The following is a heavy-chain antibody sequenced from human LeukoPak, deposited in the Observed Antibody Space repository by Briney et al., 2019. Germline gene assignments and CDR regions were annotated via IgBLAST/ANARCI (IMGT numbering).Heavy chain of an antibody. Sequence: QSGGSLRLSCVVSGLRFTDAWMNWVRQAPGKGLEWVSTISGGGGTTYYADSVKGRFTIPRDNSKSTLYLQLDSLRAEDTALYYCAKYETWTSGRYFDYWGQGTLVTVSS. CDR3: AKYETWTSGRYFDY. D-gene: IGHD6-19*01. CDR2: ISGGGGTT. CDR1: GLRFTDAW. V-gene: IGHV3-23*01. J-gene: IGHJ4*02.